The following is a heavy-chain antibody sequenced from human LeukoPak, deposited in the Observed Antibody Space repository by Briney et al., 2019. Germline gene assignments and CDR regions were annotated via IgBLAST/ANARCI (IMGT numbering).Heavy chain of an antibody. J-gene: IGHJ4*02. D-gene: IGHD4-23*01. Sequence: PGRSLRLSCAASGFTFSSYGMHWVRQAPGKGLEWVAVISYDGSNKYYADSEKGRFTISRDNSKNTLYLQMNSLRAEDTAVYYCANGDDYGGDYWGQGTLVTVSS. CDR1: GFTFSSYG. CDR3: ANGDDYGGDY. CDR2: ISYDGSNK. V-gene: IGHV3-30*18.